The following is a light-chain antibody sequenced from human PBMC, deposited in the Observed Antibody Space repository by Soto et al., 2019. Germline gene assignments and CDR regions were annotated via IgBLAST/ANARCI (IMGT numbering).Light chain of an antibody. CDR1: ELIRSA. V-gene: IGKV1-13*02. CDR3: QEFSTFPFT. CDR2: DAS. J-gene: IGKJ3*01. Sequence: AIQLTQSPSSLSASVGDRVTIPCRASELIRSALAWFQQKPGRSPHLLISDASLLEGGVPSTFSGSGSGTDFTRTISSLQPEACATDYGQEFSTFPFTVGHGSTVDVK.